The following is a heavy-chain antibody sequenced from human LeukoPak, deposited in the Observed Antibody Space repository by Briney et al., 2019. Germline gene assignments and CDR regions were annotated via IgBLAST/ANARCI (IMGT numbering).Heavy chain of an antibody. J-gene: IGHJ4*02. Sequence: GGSLRLFCAASGFTFSSYGMHGVRHPPGKGLEGVAVISYDGSNKYYADPVKGRFTTSRDNSKNTLYLQMNSLRAQDTAVYYCAKDRNFDYWGQGALVSVSS. V-gene: IGHV3-30*18. CDR1: GFTFSSYG. CDR2: ISYDGSNK. CDR3: AKDRNFDY.